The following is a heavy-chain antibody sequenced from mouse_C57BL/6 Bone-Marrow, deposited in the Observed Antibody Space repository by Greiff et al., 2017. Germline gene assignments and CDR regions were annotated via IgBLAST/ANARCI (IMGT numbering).Heavy chain of an antibody. D-gene: IGHD4-1*01. V-gene: IGHV5-16*01. CDR3: ERANGDGGDYARDY. Sequence: EVKLMESEGGLVQPGSSMKLSCTASGFTFSDYYMAWVRQVPEKGLEWVANINYDGSSTYYLDSLKSRFIISRDNAKNIRYVQMSSLKSEDTATYDCERANGDGGDYARDYWGQGTSVTVSA. CDR1: GFTFSDYY. CDR2: INYDGSST. J-gene: IGHJ4*01.